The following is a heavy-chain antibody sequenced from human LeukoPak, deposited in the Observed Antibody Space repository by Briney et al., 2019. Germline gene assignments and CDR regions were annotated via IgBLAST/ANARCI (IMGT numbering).Heavy chain of an antibody. D-gene: IGHD3-22*01. V-gene: IGHV3-33*01. Sequence: PGGSLRLSCAASGFTFSSYGMHWVRQAPGKGLEWVAVIWYDGSNKYYADSVKGRFTISRDNSKNTLYLQMNRLRAEDTAVYYCARDDDSSGYFDEGFDYWGQGTLVTVSS. CDR2: IWYDGSNK. J-gene: IGHJ4*02. CDR1: GFTFSSYG. CDR3: ARDDDSSGYFDEGFDY.